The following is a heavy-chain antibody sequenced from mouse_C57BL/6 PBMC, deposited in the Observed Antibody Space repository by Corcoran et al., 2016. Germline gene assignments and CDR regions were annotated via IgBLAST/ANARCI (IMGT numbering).Heavy chain of an antibody. CDR3: ARWGYYGSSWFAY. CDR1: GYTFTDYY. Sequence: QVQLKQSGAELVRPGASVKLSCKASGYTFTDYYINWVKQRPGQGLEWIARIYPGSGNTYYNEKFKGKATLTAEKSSSTAYMQLSSLTSEDSAVYFCARWGYYGSSWFAYWGQGTLVTVSA. CDR2: IYPGSGNT. D-gene: IGHD1-1*01. V-gene: IGHV1-76*01. J-gene: IGHJ3*01.